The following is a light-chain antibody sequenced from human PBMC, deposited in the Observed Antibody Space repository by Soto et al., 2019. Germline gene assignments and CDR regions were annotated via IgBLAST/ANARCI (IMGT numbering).Light chain of an antibody. CDR1: ASNDGTHF. CDR3: GTWDSGLTAGV. Sequence: QSVLTQPPSVSAAPGQRVTISCSGSASNDGTHFVSWYQHLPGAAPKLLIYDNDERPSEIPDRFSGSKSDTSATLTITGLQTGDEADYYCGTWDSGLTAGVFGGGTKVTVL. V-gene: IGLV1-51*01. CDR2: DND. J-gene: IGLJ2*01.